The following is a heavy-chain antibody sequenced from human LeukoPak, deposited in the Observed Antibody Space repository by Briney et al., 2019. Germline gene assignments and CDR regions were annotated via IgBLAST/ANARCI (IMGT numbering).Heavy chain of an antibody. D-gene: IGHD6-13*01. Sequence: PGGSLRLSCAASGFTFDDYGMSWVRQAPGKGLEWVSGINWNGGSTGYADSVKGRFTISRDNAKNSLYLQMNSLRAEDTALYYCARERGIAAAGTFSDYWAREPWSPSPQ. V-gene: IGHV3-20*04. CDR1: GFTFDDYG. CDR3: ARERGIAAAGTFSDY. J-gene: IGHJ4*02. CDR2: INWNGGST.